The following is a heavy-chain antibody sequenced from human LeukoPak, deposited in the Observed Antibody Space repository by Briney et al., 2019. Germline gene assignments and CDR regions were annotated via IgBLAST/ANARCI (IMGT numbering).Heavy chain of an antibody. CDR1: GFTFSTYT. CDR3: ARTAYSNYELDFDY. Sequence: PGGSLRLSCAGSGFTFSTYTMNWVRQAPGKGLEWISYISSGGSTVYYADSVKGRFTISRDNAENSLYLQMNSLRAEDTAVYYCARTAYSNYELDFDYWGQGTLVTVSS. V-gene: IGHV3-48*04. D-gene: IGHD4-11*01. CDR2: ISSGGSTV. J-gene: IGHJ4*02.